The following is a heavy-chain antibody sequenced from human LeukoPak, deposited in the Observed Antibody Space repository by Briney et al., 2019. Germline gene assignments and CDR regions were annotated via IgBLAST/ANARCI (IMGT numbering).Heavy chain of an antibody. J-gene: IGHJ4*02. Sequence: PGGALRLSCAASGFTLSGYGMHSVRQAPGKGLEWVAVIWCDGSNKYYAGSVRGGFTISRDNSKNTLYLQMNSLRAEDTAVYYCATIRHCSGGSCYYIDYWGQGTLVTVSS. CDR1: GFTLSGYG. CDR3: ATIRHCSGGSCYYIDY. D-gene: IGHD2-15*01. CDR2: IWCDGSNK. V-gene: IGHV3-33*01.